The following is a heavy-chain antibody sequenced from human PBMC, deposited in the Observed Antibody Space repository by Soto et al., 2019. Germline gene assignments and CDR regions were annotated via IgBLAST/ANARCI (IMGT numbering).Heavy chain of an antibody. Sequence: GGSLRLSCAASGFTFSSYWMHWVRQAPGKGLVWVSRINSDGSSTSYADSVKGRFTISRDNAKSTLYLQMNSLRAEDTAVYYCARTYYYDSSGASEYFHYWGQGTLVSGSS. CDR2: INSDGSST. J-gene: IGHJ4*02. D-gene: IGHD3-22*01. V-gene: IGHV3-74*01. CDR3: ARTYYYDSSGASEYFHY. CDR1: GFTFSSYW.